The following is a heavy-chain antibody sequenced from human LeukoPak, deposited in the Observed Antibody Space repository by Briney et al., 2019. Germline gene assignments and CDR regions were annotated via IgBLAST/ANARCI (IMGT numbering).Heavy chain of an antibody. Sequence: GGSLRLSCAASGFTFSSYSMNWVRQAPGKGLEWVSSISSSSSYIYYADSVRGRFTISRDNAKNSLYLQMNSLRAEDTAVYYCARDKAGTTPYYYYSMDVWGKGTTVTVSS. CDR3: ARDKAGTTPYYYYSMDV. J-gene: IGHJ6*03. V-gene: IGHV3-21*01. CDR1: GFTFSSYS. D-gene: IGHD1-14*01. CDR2: ISSSSSYI.